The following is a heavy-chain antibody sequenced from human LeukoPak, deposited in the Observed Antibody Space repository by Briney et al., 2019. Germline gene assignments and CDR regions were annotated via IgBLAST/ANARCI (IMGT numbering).Heavy chain of an antibody. Sequence: PSETLSLTCAVYGGSFSGYYWSWIRQPPGKGLEWIGSIYYSGSTYYNPSLKSRVTISVDTSKNQFSLKLSSVTAADTAVYYCARVGIAAAGTIDYWGQGTLVTVSS. CDR3: ARVGIAAAGTIDY. CDR2: IYYSGST. CDR1: GGSFSGYY. J-gene: IGHJ4*02. D-gene: IGHD6-13*01. V-gene: IGHV4-34*01.